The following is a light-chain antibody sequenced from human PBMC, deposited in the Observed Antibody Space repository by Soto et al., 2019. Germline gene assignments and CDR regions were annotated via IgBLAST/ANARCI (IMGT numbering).Light chain of an antibody. Sequence: EIVLTQSPGTLSLSPGERATLSCRASQSVSSSYLAWYQQKPGQAPRLLIYGASSRATGIPDRFSGSGSGTDFTLIISRLEPEDFAVYYCQQYVNSPPGYTFGQGTELEIK. CDR3: QQYVNSPPGYT. CDR2: GAS. V-gene: IGKV3-20*01. J-gene: IGKJ2*01. CDR1: QSVSSSY.